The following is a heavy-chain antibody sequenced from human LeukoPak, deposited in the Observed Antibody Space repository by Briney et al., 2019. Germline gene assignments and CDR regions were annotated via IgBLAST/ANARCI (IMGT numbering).Heavy chain of an antibody. Sequence: PSETLSLTCTVSGGSISSRGYYWGWIRHPPGKGLEWIASIYYSGSTYYNPSLKSRVTISVDTSKNQLSLKLSSLTAAHTAVYYCARHEYSGSYYGLSWFDPWGQGTLVTVSS. V-gene: IGHV4-39*01. CDR3: ARHEYSGSYYGLSWFDP. D-gene: IGHD1-26*01. CDR1: GGSISSRGYY. CDR2: IYYSGST. J-gene: IGHJ5*02.